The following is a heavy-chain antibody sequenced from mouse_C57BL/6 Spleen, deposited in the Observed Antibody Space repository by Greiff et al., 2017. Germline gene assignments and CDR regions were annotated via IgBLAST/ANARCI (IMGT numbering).Heavy chain of an antibody. CDR1: GYTFTSYW. D-gene: IGHD2-4*01. J-gene: IGHJ4*01. CDR2: IDPSDSYT. CDR3: ARLGLNYAMDY. Sequence: QVQLQQPGAELVKPGASVKLSCKASGYTFTSYWMQWVKQRPGQGLEWIGEIDPSDSYTNYNQKFKGKATLTVDTSSSTAYMQLSSLTSEDSAVYYCARLGLNYAMDYWGQGTSVTVSS. V-gene: IGHV1-50*01.